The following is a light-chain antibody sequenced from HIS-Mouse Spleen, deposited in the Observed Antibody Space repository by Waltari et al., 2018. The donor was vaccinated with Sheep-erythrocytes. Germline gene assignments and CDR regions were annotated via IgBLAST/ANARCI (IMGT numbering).Light chain of an antibody. Sequence: QAALSHPRSVSGSPGPPVTISCTGPSSDVGGSNYVSWYQQHPGKAPKLMIYDVSKRPSGVPDRFSGSKSGNTASLTISGLQAEDEADYYCCSYAGSYNHVFATGTKVTVL. CDR3: CSYAGSYNHV. CDR2: DVS. J-gene: IGLJ1*01. CDR1: SSDVGGSNY. V-gene: IGLV2-11*01.